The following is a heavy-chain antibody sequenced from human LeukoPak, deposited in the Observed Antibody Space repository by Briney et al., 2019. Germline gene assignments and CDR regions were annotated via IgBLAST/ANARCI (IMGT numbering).Heavy chain of an antibody. V-gene: IGHV3-30*02. CDR3: AKDVNVGGDYFDY. Sequence: GGSLRLSCAASGFTFSTYGMHWVRQAPGKGLEWVAFVRYDGSIKYYVDSVKGRFTISRDNSKNTLYLEMNSLRAEDTAVYYCAKDVNVGGDYFDYWGQGTLVTVSS. CDR2: VRYDGSIK. CDR1: GFTFSTYG. J-gene: IGHJ4*02. D-gene: IGHD3-10*01.